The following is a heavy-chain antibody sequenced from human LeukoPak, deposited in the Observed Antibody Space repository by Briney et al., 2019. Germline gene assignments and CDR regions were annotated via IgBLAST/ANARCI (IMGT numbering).Heavy chain of an antibody. J-gene: IGHJ4*02. V-gene: IGHV4-34*01. CDR2: INHSGST. CDR1: GGSFSGYY. D-gene: IGHD6-13*01. CDR3: ARRGTYSSSWWNY. Sequence: PSETLSLTCAVYGGSFSGYYWSWIRQPPGKGLEWIGEINHSGSTNYNPSLKSRVTISVDTSKNQFSLKLSSVTAADTAVYYCARRGTYSSSWWNYWGQGTLVTVSS.